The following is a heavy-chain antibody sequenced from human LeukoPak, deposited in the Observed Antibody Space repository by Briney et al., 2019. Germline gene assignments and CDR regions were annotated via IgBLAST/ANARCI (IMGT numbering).Heavy chain of an antibody. CDR3: VRTGGRDGGI. J-gene: IGHJ4*02. V-gene: IGHV3-11*06. CDR2: ISSSSSDT. Sequence: GGSLRLSCAASGFTFSDYYMSWIGQAPGKGLEWLSYISSSSSDTNYADSVKGRFTISRDNAKKSLYLQMNSLRAEDTAVYYCVRTGGRDGGIWGQGTLVTVSS. CDR1: GFTFSDYY. D-gene: IGHD1-1*01.